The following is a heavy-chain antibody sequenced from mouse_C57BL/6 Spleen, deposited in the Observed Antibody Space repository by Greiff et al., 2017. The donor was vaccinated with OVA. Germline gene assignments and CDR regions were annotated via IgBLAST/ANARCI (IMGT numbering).Heavy chain of an antibody. Sequence: QVQLQQPGAELVMPGASVKLSCKASGYTFTSYWMHWVKQRPGQGLEWIGEIDPSDSYTNYNQKFKGKSTLTVDKSSSTAYMQLSSLTSEDSAVYYCARSGAQATDYYAMDYWGQGTSVTVSS. J-gene: IGHJ4*01. V-gene: IGHV1-69*01. CDR3: ARSGAQATDYYAMDY. CDR2: IDPSDSYT. CDR1: GYTFTSYW. D-gene: IGHD3-2*02.